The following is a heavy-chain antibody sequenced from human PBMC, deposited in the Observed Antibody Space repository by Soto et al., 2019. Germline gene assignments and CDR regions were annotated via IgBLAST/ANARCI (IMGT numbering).Heavy chain of an antibody. CDR1: GYTFTGYY. D-gene: IGHD7-27*01. V-gene: IGHV1-2*04. CDR3: ARDATGADWYFDL. CDR2: INPNSGGT. Sequence: QVQLVQSGAEVKKPGASVKVSCKASGYTFTGYYMHWVRQAPGQGLEWMGWINPNSGGTHYAQKFQGWVTMTRDTSISTAYMELSRLRSDDTAVYYCARDATGADWYFDLWGRGTLVTVSS. J-gene: IGHJ2*01.